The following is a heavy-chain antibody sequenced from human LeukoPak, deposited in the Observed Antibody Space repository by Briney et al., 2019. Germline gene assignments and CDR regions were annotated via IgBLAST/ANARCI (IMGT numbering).Heavy chain of an antibody. V-gene: IGHV1-2*02. J-gene: IGHJ3*02. CDR3: ARITKIAVAGTGAFDI. CDR2: INPNSGVT. D-gene: IGHD6-19*01. CDR1: GYTFTGYY. Sequence: GASVKVSCKASGYTFTGYYMHWVRQAPGQGLEWMGWINPNSGVTNYAQKFQGRVTMTRDTSTSTVYMELSSLRSEDTAVYYCARITKIAVAGTGAFDIWGQGTMVTDSS.